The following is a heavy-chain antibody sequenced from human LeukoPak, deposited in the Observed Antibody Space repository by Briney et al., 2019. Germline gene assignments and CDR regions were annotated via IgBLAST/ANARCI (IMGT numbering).Heavy chain of an antibody. CDR3: ARGGSTGWYSFDY. CDR2: INWNGGST. V-gene: IGHV3-20*04. D-gene: IGHD6-19*01. Sequence: PGGSLRLSCAASGFTFSGYTMNWVRQAPGKGLEWVSGINWNGGSTGYADSVKGRFTISRDNAKNSLYLRMNSLRAEDTALYYCARGGSTGWYSFDYWGQGTLVTVSS. J-gene: IGHJ4*02. CDR1: GFTFSGYT.